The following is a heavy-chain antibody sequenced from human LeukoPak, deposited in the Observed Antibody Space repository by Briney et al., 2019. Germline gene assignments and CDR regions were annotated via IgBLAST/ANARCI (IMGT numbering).Heavy chain of an antibody. J-gene: IGHJ4*02. CDR1: GGSISSYY. CDR3: ARAYYYDSSGPGD. Sequence: PSETLSLTCSVSGGSISSYYWSWIRQPPGKGLEWIGYIYYSGSTYYNPSLKSRVIISVDTSKNQFSLKLSSVTAADTAVYYCARAYYYDSSGPGDWGQGTLVTVSS. D-gene: IGHD3-22*01. CDR2: IYYSGST. V-gene: IGHV4-59*08.